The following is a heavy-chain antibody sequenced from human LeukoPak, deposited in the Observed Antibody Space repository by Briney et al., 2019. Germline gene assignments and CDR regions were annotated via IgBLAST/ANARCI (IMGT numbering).Heavy chain of an antibody. D-gene: IGHD6-6*01. CDR2: INHSGST. J-gene: IGHJ4*02. CDR3: ARGRAGLRIAARPFDY. Sequence: SETLSLTCAVYGGSFSGYYWSWIRQPPGKGLEWIGEINHSGSTNYNPSLKSRVTISVDTSKNQFSLKLSSVTAADTAVYYCARGRAGLRIAARPFDYWGQGTLATVSS. CDR1: GGSFSGYY. V-gene: IGHV4-34*01.